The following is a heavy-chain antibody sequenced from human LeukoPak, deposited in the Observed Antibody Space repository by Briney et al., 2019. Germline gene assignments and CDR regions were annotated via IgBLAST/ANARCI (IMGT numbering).Heavy chain of an antibody. CDR2: ISSSSSTI. Sequence: GGSLRLSCAASGFTFSSYSMNWVRQAPGKGLEWVSYISSSSSTIYYADSVKGRFTISRDNAKNSLYLQMNSLRAEDTAVYYCARDSVGAIDYWGQGTLVTVSS. CDR3: ARDSVGAIDY. J-gene: IGHJ4*02. CDR1: GFTFSSYS. D-gene: IGHD1-26*01. V-gene: IGHV3-48*04.